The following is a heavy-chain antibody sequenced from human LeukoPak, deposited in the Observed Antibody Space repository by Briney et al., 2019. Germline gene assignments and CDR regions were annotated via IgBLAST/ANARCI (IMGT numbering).Heavy chain of an antibody. CDR3: ARHGGGVTNDAFDI. D-gene: IGHD3-16*01. J-gene: IGHJ3*02. Sequence: SETLSLTCTVSGGSVSSGSYYWSWIRQPPGKGLEWIGYIYYSGSTNYNPSLKSRVTISVDTSKNQFSLKLSSVTAADTAVYYCARHGGGVTNDAFDIWGQGTMVTVSS. V-gene: IGHV4-61*01. CDR2: IYYSGST. CDR1: GGSVSSGSYY.